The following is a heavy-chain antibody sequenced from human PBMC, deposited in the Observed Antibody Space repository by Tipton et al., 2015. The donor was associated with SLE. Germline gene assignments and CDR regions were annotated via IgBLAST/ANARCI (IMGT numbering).Heavy chain of an antibody. CDR1: GGSISSYY. J-gene: IGHJ6*02. Sequence: TLSLTCTVSGGSISSYYWSWIRQPPGKGLEWIGYIYYSGSTNYNPSLKSRVTISVDTSKNQFSLKLSSVTAADTAVYYCARAPIVVVPAAIDYYYYGMDVWGQGTTVAVSS. D-gene: IGHD2-2*01. CDR3: ARAPIVVVPAAIDYYYYGMDV. V-gene: IGHV4-59*01. CDR2: IYYSGST.